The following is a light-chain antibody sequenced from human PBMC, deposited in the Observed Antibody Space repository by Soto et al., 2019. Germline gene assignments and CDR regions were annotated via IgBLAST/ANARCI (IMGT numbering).Light chain of an antibody. CDR2: GAS. J-gene: IGKJ4*01. CDR3: QQSGTSPLS. CDR1: QSVRSNS. V-gene: IGKV3-20*01. Sequence: EIVLTQSPRTLSLSPGESATLSCTASQSVRSNSLAWYQQKPGQAPRLLMFGASGRATGTPPRFSGRGSGTEFTLTISRLEPEEFAVYYCQQSGTSPLSFGGGTKVDI.